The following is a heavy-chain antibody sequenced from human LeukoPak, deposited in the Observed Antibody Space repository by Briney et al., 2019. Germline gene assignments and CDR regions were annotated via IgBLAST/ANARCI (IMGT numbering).Heavy chain of an antibody. Sequence: GRSLRLSCAASGFTFSSYAMHWVRQAPGKGLEWVAVISYDGSNKYYADSVKGRFTISRDNSKNTLYLQMNSLRAEDTAVYYCARALYYYDSSGYYERPFDYWGQGTLVTVSS. V-gene: IGHV3-30-3*01. CDR3: ARALYYYDSSGYYERPFDY. CDR1: GFTFSSYA. CDR2: ISYDGSNK. J-gene: IGHJ4*02. D-gene: IGHD3-22*01.